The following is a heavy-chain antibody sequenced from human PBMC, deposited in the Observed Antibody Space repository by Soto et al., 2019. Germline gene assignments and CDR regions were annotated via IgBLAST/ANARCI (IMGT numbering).Heavy chain of an antibody. Sequence: QVQLQESGPGLVKPSETLSLTCTVSGGSVSSGSYYWSWIRQPPGKGLEWIGYIYYSGSTNYNPFITSPVTISVDTSKNQFSLKLSSVTAADTAVYYCARGAPTGTSQPTCVYWVQGTLVMISS. CDR3: ARGAPTGTSQPTCVY. V-gene: IGHV4-61*01. J-gene: IGHJ4*02. D-gene: IGHD1-1*01. CDR1: GGSVSSGSYY. CDR2: IYYSGST.